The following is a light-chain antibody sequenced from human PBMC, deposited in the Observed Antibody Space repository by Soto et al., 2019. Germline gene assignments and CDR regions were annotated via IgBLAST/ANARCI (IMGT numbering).Light chain of an antibody. CDR2: GNI. CDR1: SSNIGADYD. Sequence: QSVLTQPPSVSGAPGQRITLSCIGSSSNIGADYDVHWYQQLPGTAPKLLIYGNINRPSGVPDRFSGSKSGASAALAITGLQAEDEALYDGQSYDNNLGFVFGTGTKLTVL. V-gene: IGLV1-40*01. J-gene: IGLJ1*01. CDR3: QSYDNNLGFV.